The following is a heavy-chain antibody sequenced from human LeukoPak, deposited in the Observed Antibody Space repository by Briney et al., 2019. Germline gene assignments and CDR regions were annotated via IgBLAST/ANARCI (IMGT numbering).Heavy chain of an antibody. Sequence: PGESLRLSCAASGFTFSSYSMNWVRQAPGKGLEWVSSITSSSSYIYYADSVRGRFSITRDNDEKSLYLQMNSLRVEDTAVYYCARLYCRGGTCYFFDYWGQGTLVTVSS. V-gene: IGHV3-21*01. CDR2: ITSSSSYI. CDR3: ARLYCRGGTCYFFDY. CDR1: GFTFSSYS. J-gene: IGHJ4*02. D-gene: IGHD2-15*01.